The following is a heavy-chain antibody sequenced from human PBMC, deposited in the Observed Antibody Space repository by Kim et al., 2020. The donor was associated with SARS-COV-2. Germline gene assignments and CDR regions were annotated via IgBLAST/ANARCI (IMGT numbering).Heavy chain of an antibody. CDR1: GFTFNNYA. CDR2: ISFDGNKK. CDR3: AKLSPPLNLEITLPALALGEVAFDMDV. D-gene: IGHD3-16*01. J-gene: IGHJ6*02. V-gene: IGHV3-30*18. Sequence: GGSLRLSCAASGFTFNNYAIHWVRQAPGKGLEWVAVISFDGNKKYYTASVKGRFTISRDKSKNTLSLQMNSLRAEDTAVYFCAKLSPPLNLEITLPALALGEVAFDMDVWGPGTTVIVSS.